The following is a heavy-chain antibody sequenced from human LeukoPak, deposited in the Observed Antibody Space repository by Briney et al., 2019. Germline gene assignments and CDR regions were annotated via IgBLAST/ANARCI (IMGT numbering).Heavy chain of an antibody. Sequence: PGGSPRLSCAASGFTFSSFAMTWVRQAPGKGLEWVSAISGSGGSTYYADSVKGRFTISRDNSKNTLYLQMNSLRAEDTAVYYCAKSGTVEMATMIDYWGQGTLVTVSS. V-gene: IGHV3-23*01. CDR1: GFTFSSFA. D-gene: IGHD5-24*01. J-gene: IGHJ4*02. CDR2: ISGSGGST. CDR3: AKSGTVEMATMIDY.